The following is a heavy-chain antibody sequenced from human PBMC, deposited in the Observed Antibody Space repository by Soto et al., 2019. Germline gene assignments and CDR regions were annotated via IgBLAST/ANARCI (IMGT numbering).Heavy chain of an antibody. D-gene: IGHD4-4*01. V-gene: IGHV4-39*02. CDR3: ARVSPPSTVTRKHLGYMDV. J-gene: IGHJ6*03. CDR1: GGSISSGTYY. CDR2: VYYSGST. Sequence: PSETLSLTCTVSGGSISSGTYYWDWIRQTPGKGLEWIGSVYYSGSTEYNPSLKSRITISVDASKNQFSLKMNSVTAADTAVYYCARVSPPSTVTRKHLGYMDVWGKGTTVTVSS.